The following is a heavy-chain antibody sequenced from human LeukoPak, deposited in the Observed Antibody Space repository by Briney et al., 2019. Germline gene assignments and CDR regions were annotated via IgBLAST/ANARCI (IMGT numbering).Heavy chain of an antibody. CDR3: ARHASVDGNWPRPLDY. D-gene: IGHD6-19*01. CDR2: IYYSGST. J-gene: IGHJ4*02. CDR1: GGSISSSPYY. V-gene: IGHV4-39*01. Sequence: PSETLSLTCTVSGGSISSSPYYWGWIRQPPGKGLEWIGHIYYSGSTYYNPSLKTRVTISVDTSKNQFSLKLTSVTAADTAVYYCARHASVDGNWPRPLDYWGQGSLVTASS.